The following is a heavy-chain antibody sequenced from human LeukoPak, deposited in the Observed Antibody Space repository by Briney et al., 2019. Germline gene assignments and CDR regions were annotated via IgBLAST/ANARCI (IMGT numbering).Heavy chain of an antibody. D-gene: IGHD2-2*01. CDR2: IYYSGST. V-gene: IGHV4-30-4*01. CDR1: GGSISSGDYY. J-gene: IGHJ6*02. CDR3: ARDIVVVPAASRDYYYYYGMDV. Sequence: SETLSLTCTVSGGSISSGDYYWRWIRQHPGKGLEWIGYIYYSGSTYYNPSLKSRVTISVDTSNNQFSLKLSSVTAADTAVYYCARDIVVVPAASRDYYYYYGMDVWGQGTTVTVSS.